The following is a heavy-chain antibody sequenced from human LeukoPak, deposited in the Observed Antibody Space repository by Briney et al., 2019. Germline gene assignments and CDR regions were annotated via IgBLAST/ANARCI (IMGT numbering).Heavy chain of an antibody. J-gene: IGHJ5*02. CDR2: IYYSGST. D-gene: IGHD3-10*01. V-gene: IGHV4-31*03. Sequence: SETLSLTCTVSGGSISSGGYYWSWIRQHPGKGLEWIGYIYYSGSTYYNPSLKSRVTISVDTSKNQFSLKLSSVTAADTAVYYCARDRWFRGRRGRYNWFDPWGQGTLVTVSS. CDR3: ARDRWFRGRRGRYNWFDP. CDR1: GGSISSGGYY.